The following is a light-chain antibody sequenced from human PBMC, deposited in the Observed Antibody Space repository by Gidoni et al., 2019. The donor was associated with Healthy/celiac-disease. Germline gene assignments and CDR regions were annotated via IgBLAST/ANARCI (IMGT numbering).Light chain of an antibody. CDR1: QSVSSY. J-gene: IGKJ2*01. V-gene: IGKV3-11*01. CDR3: QQRSNGPYT. Sequence: EIVLTQSPATLSLSPGERATLSCRASQSVSSYLAWYQQKPGQAPRLLIYDASNRATGIPARFSGSGSGTDFTLTISSLEPEDFAVYYCQQRSNGPYTFGQGTKPEIK. CDR2: DAS.